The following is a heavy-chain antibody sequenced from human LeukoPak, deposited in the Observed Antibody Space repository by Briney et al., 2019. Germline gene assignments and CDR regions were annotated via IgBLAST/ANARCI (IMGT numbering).Heavy chain of an antibody. CDR1: GSSISTYY. J-gene: IGHJ4*02. CDR2: IYFSGNT. Sequence: PSETLSLTCTVSGSSISTYYWTWIRQPPGKGLKWIGYIYFSGNTNYNPSLKSRVTISLDTSKNQVSLKLKSVTAADTAVYYCARGWQQLSLDYWGQGTLVTVSA. CDR3: ARGWQQLSLDY. D-gene: IGHD6-13*01. V-gene: IGHV4-59*01.